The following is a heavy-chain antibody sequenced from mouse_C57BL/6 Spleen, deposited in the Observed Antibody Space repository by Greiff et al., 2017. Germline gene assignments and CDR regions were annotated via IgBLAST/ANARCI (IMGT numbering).Heavy chain of an antibody. V-gene: IGHV1-18*01. CDR2: INPNNGGT. D-gene: IGHD2-1*01. Sequence: EVQLQQSGPELVKPGASVKIPCKASGYTFTDYNMDWVKQSHGKSLEWIGDINPNNGGTIYNQKFKGKATLTVDKSSSTAYMELRSLTSEDTAVYYCARCYYGNYWYFDVWGTGTTVTVSS. J-gene: IGHJ1*03. CDR3: ARCYYGNYWYFDV. CDR1: GYTFTDYN.